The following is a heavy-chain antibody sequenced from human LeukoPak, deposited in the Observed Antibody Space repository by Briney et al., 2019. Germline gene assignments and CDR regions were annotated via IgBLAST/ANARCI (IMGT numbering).Heavy chain of an antibody. CDR1: DYTFTTYG. Sequence: ASVKVSCKASDYTFTTYGIIWVRQAPGQGLESMGWISGYNRDTYYAQNFQGRITMTTDTSTSTAYMELRSLRSDDTAVYYCARDGIEYGSGNFYSIGIDVWGQGTTVTVSS. CDR3: ARDGIEYGSGNFYSIGIDV. V-gene: IGHV1-18*01. D-gene: IGHD3-10*01. J-gene: IGHJ6*02. CDR2: ISGYNRDT.